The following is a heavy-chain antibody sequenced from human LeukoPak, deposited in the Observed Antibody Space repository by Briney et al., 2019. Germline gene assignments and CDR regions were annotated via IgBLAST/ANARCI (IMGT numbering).Heavy chain of an antibody. CDR1: GGSFRDYY. Sequence: PSETLSLTCVVYGGSFRDYYWSWIRQTPGKGLEWIGYIYYSGSTYYNPSLKSRVTISVDTSKNQFSLKLSSVTAADTAVYYCARVKTYYDFWSGYYMYYFDYWGQGTLVTVSS. D-gene: IGHD3-3*01. CDR3: ARVKTYYDFWSGYYMYYFDY. CDR2: IYYSGST. J-gene: IGHJ4*02. V-gene: IGHV4-34*09.